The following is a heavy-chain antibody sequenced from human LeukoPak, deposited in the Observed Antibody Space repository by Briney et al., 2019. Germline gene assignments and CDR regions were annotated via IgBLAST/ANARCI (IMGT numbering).Heavy chain of an antibody. J-gene: IGHJ3*02. Sequence: GASVKVCCKASGYTFTGYYMHWVRQAPGQGLEWMGWINPNSGGTNYAQKFQGRVTMTRDTSISTAYMELSRLRSDDTAVYYCAREVVGDPSELGAFDIWGQGTMVTVSS. D-gene: IGHD3-22*01. CDR3: AREVVGDPSELGAFDI. CDR1: GYTFTGYY. CDR2: INPNSGGT. V-gene: IGHV1-2*02.